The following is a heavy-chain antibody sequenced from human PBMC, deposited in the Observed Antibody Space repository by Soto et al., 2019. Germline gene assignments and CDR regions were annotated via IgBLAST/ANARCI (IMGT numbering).Heavy chain of an antibody. V-gene: IGHV3-23*01. CDR2: ISGSGGST. D-gene: IGHD3-10*01. CDR3: AKWGVRGVYFDY. J-gene: IGHJ4*02. CDR1: GFTFSSYA. Sequence: EVQLLESGGGLVQPGGSPRLSCAASGFTFSSYAMSWVRQAPGKGLEWVSAISGSGGSTYYADSVKGRFTISRDNSKNTLYLQMNSLRAEDTAVYYCAKWGVRGVYFDYWGQGTLVTVSS.